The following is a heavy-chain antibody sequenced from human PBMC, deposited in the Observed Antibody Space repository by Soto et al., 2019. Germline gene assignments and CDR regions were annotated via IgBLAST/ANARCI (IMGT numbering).Heavy chain of an antibody. D-gene: IGHD1-26*01. J-gene: IGHJ5*02. CDR1: GGSVSSDSYY. Sequence: QVQLQESGPGLVKPSETLSLTCTVSGGSVSSDSYYWSWIRQPPGKGLEWIGYIYYSGSTKYNPSLKSRGTISVATSKNPFSLKLSSVTAAYTAVYYCARDHGWGGVTPKWDHWFDPWGQGTLVTVSS. CDR2: IYYSGST. V-gene: IGHV4-61*01. CDR3: ARDHGWGGVTPKWDHWFDP.